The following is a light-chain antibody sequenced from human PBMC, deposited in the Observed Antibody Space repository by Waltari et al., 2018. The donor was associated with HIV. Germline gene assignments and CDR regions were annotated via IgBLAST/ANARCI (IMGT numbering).Light chain of an antibody. CDR1: SSNIGGGYD. J-gene: IGLJ2*01. CDR2: GDT. V-gene: IGLV1-40*01. Sequence: QSVLTQPPSVSGAPGQRVTISCTGSSSNIGGGYDVNWYQQLPGTAPKLLIYGDTNRPSGVPDRISGSKSGSSASLAITGLQAEDEADYYCQSYDSSLTGSVVFGGGTKLTVL. CDR3: QSYDSSLTGSVV.